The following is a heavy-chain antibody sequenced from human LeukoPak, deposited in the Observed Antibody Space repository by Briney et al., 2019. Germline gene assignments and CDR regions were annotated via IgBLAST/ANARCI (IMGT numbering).Heavy chain of an antibody. D-gene: IGHD2-15*01. CDR1: GFTFSAYA. J-gene: IGHJ4*02. CDR2: VGTGADT. CDR3: TRKTPGRTPFDY. Sequence: GGSLRLSCAASGFTFSAYAMDWVRQAPGQGLKWVSAVGTGADTYYADSVRGRFTISRDNSKNTLYLQMDSLRAEDTAIYYCTRKTPGRTPFDYWGQGTLVTVSS. V-gene: IGHV3-23*01.